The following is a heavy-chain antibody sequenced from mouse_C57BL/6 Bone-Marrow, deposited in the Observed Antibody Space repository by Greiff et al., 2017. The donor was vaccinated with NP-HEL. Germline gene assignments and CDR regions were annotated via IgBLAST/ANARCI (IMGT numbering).Heavy chain of an antibody. CDR1: GYSFTDYN. D-gene: IGHD1-1*01. V-gene: IGHV1-39*01. CDR3: ARAMITTVVATNFDV. Sequence: VQLKQSGPELVKPGASVKISCKASGYSFTDYNMNWVKQSNGKSLEWIGVINPNYGTTSYNQKFKGKATLTVDQSSSTAYMQLNSLTSEDSAVYYCARAMITTVVATNFDVWGTGTTVTVSS. J-gene: IGHJ1*03. CDR2: INPNYGTT.